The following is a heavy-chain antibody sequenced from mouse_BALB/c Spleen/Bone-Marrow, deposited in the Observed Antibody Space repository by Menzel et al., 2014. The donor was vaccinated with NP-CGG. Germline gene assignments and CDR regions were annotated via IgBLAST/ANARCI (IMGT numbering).Heavy chain of an antibody. CDR3: AREVRRYFDV. CDR2: IYPGGGYT. V-gene: IGHV1-63*02. J-gene: IGHJ1*01. D-gene: IGHD2-14*01. CDR1: GYTFTNYW. Sequence: VKVVESGAELVRPGTSVKISCKASGYTFTNYWLGWVKQRPGHGLEWIGDIYPGGGYTNYNERFKGKATLTADTSSSTAYMQLSSLTSEDPAVYFCAREVRRYFDVWGAGTTVTVSS.